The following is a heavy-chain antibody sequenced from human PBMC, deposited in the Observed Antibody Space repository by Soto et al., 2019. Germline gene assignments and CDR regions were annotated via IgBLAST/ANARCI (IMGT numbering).Heavy chain of an antibody. CDR3: ARRSTVTTKRMARGAFDI. CDR1: GGSISSGGYY. Sequence: LSLTCTVSGGSISSGGYYWSWIRQHPGKGLEWIGYIYYSGSTYYNPSLKSRVTISVDTSKNQFSLKLSSVTAADTAVYYCARRSTVTTKRMARGAFDIWGQGTMVTVSS. V-gene: IGHV4-31*03. D-gene: IGHD4-17*01. CDR2: IYYSGST. J-gene: IGHJ3*02.